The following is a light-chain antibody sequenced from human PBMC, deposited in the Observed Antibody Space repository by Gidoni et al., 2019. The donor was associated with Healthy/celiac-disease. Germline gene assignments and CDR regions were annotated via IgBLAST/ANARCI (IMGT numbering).Light chain of an antibody. CDR1: SSDVGGYNY. Sequence: QSALTQPASVSGSPGQSITISCTGTSSDVGGYNYVSWYQQHPGKAPKLMIYDVSNRPSGVSNRFSGSKSGNTASLTISGLQAEDEADYYCSSYTSSSTRRVVGGGTKLTVL. CDR2: DVS. CDR3: SSYTSSSTRRV. V-gene: IGLV2-14*01. J-gene: IGLJ2*01.